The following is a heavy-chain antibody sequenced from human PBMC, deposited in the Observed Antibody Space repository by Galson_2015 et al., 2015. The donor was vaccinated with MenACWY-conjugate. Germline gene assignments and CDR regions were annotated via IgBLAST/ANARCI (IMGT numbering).Heavy chain of an antibody. CDR1: GDTFTRSY. Sequence: SVKVSCKASGDTFTRSYIHWVRQAPGQGLEWMAILHPNDETTTYAQKFQGRVTLARDTSTSTVYMELSSLRSEDTAVYYCTRGWILFDSWGQGTLVTVSS. D-gene: IGHD5-12*01. CDR3: TRGWILFDS. V-gene: IGHV1-46*01. J-gene: IGHJ4*02. CDR2: LHPNDETT.